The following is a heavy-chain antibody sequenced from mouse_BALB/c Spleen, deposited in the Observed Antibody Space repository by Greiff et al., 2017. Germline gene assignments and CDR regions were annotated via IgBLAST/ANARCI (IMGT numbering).Heavy chain of an antibody. V-gene: IGHV2-6-7*01. D-gene: IGHD2-10*02. Sequence: QVQLKESGPGLVAPSQSLSITCTVSGFSLTGYGVNWVRQPPGKGLEWLGMIWGDGSTDYNSALKSRLSISKDNSKSQVFLKMNSLQTDDTARYYCARDGDEYGNFNAMDYWGQGTSVTVSS. J-gene: IGHJ4*01. CDR3: ARDGDEYGNFNAMDY. CDR2: IWGDGST. CDR1: GFSLTGYG.